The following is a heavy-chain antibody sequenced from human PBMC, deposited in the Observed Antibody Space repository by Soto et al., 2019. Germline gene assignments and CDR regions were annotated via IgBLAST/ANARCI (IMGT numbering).Heavy chain of an antibody. J-gene: IGHJ4*02. CDR2: INPILGTP. V-gene: IGHV1-69*13. CDR1: GATYSTSA. Sequence: GAAVKVACKACGATYSTSAISWVRQAPGQGLEWVGGINPILGTPDYAHKFQGRVTITADESTSTVYMELGSLRSEDTALYFCARGGVDVVATSAFDYWGQGTLVTVSS. CDR3: ARGGVDVVATSAFDY. D-gene: IGHD5-12*01.